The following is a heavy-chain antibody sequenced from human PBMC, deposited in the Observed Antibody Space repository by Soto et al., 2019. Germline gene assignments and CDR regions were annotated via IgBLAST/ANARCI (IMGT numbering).Heavy chain of an antibody. CDR1: GGTFSSYA. V-gene: IGHV1-69*12. J-gene: IGHJ4*02. CDR2: IVPIVDTS. D-gene: IGHD5-18*01. Sequence: QVQLVQSGAEVRQPASSVKVSCKTSGGTFSSYAISWVRQAPGQGLEWMGGIVPIVDTSTYAQKFQGRVTITADESTSTVYMELSSLRSDDTPGYYCVRVVAIPGYPDNWGQGTLVTVSS. CDR3: VRVVAIPGYPDN.